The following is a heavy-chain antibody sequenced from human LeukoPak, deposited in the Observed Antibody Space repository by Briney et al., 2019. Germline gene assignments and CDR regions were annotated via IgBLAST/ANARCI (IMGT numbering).Heavy chain of an antibody. V-gene: IGHV3-23*01. CDR3: ASPTISGSYYPGRDY. CDR2: ISGSGGST. CDR1: GFTFSSYA. J-gene: IGHJ4*02. D-gene: IGHD1-26*01. Sequence: GGSLRLSCAASGFTFSSYAMSWVRQAPGKGLEWVSAISGSGGSTYYADSVKGRFTISRDNSKNTLYLRMNSLRAEDTAVYYCASPTISGSYYPGRDYWGQGTLVTVSS.